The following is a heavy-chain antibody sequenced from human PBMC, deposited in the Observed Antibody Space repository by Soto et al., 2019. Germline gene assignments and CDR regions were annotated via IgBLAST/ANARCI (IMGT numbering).Heavy chain of an antibody. CDR3: AREVVDGSSLWLDP. J-gene: IGHJ5*02. V-gene: IGHV1-8*01. Sequence: QVQLVQSGAEVKKPGASVKVSCKASGFTFSTNDINWVRQAPGQGLPWMGWMNANVDATDSPQEFKGRVTMTWNASISTAYMELSNLKSDDTAVYYCAREVVDGSSLWLDPWGQGTLVTVSS. D-gene: IGHD3-10*01. CDR1: GFTFSTND. CDR2: MNANVDAT.